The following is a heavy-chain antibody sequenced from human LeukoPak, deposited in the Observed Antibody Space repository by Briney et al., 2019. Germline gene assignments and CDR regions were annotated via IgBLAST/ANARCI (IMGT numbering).Heavy chain of an antibody. CDR1: GYTFTSYY. J-gene: IGHJ3*02. D-gene: IGHD3-16*01. CDR2: INPSGGST. CDR3: ARERRLGDDAFDI. Sequence: ASVKVSCKASGYTFTSYYMHWVRQAPGQGLEWMGIINPSGGSTSCAQKFQGRVTMTRDTSTSTVYMELSSLRSEDTAVYYCARERRLGDDAFDIWGQGTMVTVSS. V-gene: IGHV1-46*01.